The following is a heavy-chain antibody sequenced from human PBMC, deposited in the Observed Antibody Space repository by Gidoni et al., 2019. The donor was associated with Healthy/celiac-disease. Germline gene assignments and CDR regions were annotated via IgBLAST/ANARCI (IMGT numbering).Heavy chain of an antibody. D-gene: IGHD1-1*01. CDR1: GSSCTSYW. V-gene: IGHV5-51*01. J-gene: IGHJ3*02. Sequence: EVQLVQSGAEVKKPGESLQISCKGSGSSCTSYWIGCVRQMPGKGLEWMWIIYPADSDTRYIPSFDGQVTISADKSISPAYLQWSSLKASDTAMYYCARHEELDHAWNPFDIWGQGTMVTVSS. CDR2: IYPADSDT. CDR3: ARHEELDHAWNPFDI.